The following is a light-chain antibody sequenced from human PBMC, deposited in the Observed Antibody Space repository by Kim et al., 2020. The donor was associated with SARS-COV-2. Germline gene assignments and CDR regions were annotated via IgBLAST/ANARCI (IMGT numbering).Light chain of an antibody. CDR3: QQYHTFSGT. V-gene: IGKV1-5*03. CDR2: KAS. J-gene: IGKJ1*01. Sequence: DIQMTQSPSTLSASVGDRVTITCRASQSISSWLAWHQLKPGKAPKLLIYKASTLETGVPSRFSGTESGTEFTLTISSLQPDDFATYYCQQYHTFSGTFGQGTKVDIK. CDR1: QSISSW.